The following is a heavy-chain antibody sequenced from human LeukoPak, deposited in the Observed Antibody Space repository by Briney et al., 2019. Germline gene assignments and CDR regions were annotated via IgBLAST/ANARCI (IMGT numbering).Heavy chain of an antibody. D-gene: IGHD3-10*01. CDR1: GVTFSSYA. J-gene: IGHJ4*02. CDR2: ISGSGGST. V-gene: IGHV3-23*01. CDR3: ANLGRLLWFGELPNSSYY. Sequence: GGSLRLSCAASGVTFSSYAMSSVRQAPGKRREWVSAISGSGGSTYYADSVKGRFTISRDNSKNTLYLKMNILRAEDTPVYYCANLGRLLWFGELPNSSYYWGQGTLVTVSS.